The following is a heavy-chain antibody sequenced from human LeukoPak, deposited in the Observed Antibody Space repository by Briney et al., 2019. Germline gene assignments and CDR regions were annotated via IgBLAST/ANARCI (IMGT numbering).Heavy chain of an antibody. J-gene: IGHJ5*02. CDR1: GFTFSSYG. V-gene: IGHV3-30*03. CDR2: ISYDGSNK. D-gene: IGHD3-9*01. Sequence: PGGSLRLSCVASGFTFSSYGMHWVRQAPGKGLEWVAVISYDGSNKYYADSVKDRFTISRDNSKNTLYLQMNSLRAEDTAVYYCAREVTKGYFDFDPWGQGTLVTVSS. CDR3: AREVTKGYFDFDP.